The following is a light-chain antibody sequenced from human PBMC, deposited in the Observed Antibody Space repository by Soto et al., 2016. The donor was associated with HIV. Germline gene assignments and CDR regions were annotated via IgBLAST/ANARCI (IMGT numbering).Light chain of an antibody. CDR1: QAINSR. CDR3: QQTDSFPFT. J-gene: IGKJ3*01. CDR2: ATY. Sequence: DIQMTQSPSSVSASVGDRVTITCRASQAINSRLAWYQQKPGKAPEVLITATYTLQAGVPKQTTRNTKSTPSNRVTPRRVSQSRTDFTLTIDSLQPEDFATYYCQQTDSFPFTFGPGTKVNV. V-gene: IGKV1-12*01.